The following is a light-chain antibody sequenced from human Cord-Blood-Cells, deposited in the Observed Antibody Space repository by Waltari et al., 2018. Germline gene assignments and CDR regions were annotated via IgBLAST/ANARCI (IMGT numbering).Light chain of an antibody. CDR3: QQSYSTPPT. CDR2: AAS. Sequence: DIQMTQSPSSLSASVGDRVTLTCPASQSISSYLNWYQQKPGKAPKLLIYAASSLQSGVPSRFSGSGSGTDFTLTISSLQPEDFATYYCQQSYSTPPTFGQGTKVEIK. CDR1: QSISSY. J-gene: IGKJ1*01. V-gene: IGKV1-39*01.